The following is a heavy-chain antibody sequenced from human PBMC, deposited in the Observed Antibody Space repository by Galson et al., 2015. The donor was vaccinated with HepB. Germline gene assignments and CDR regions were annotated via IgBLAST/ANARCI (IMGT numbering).Heavy chain of an antibody. J-gene: IGHJ5*02. CDR1: GGTFSTYV. V-gene: IGHV1-69*13. D-gene: IGHD1-1*01. Sequence: SVKVSCKASGGTFSTYVINWVRQAPGQGLEWMGGIIPLLNTTNYSPKFQGRVMITADDSTTTAYMELSSLRSDDTAVYFCAKSLEPWFDHWGQGTLVTVSS. CDR2: IIPLLNTT. CDR3: AKSLEPWFDH.